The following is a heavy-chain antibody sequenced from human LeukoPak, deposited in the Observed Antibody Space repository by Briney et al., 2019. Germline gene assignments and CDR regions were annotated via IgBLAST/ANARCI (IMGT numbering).Heavy chain of an antibody. D-gene: IGHD6-19*01. CDR3: AKVGGIPVDPYFDY. Sequence: PGGSLRLSCAASGFTFDDCAMHWVRQAPGKGLEWVSGISWNSGSIGYADSVKGRFTISRDNAKNSLYLQMNSLRAEDTALYYCAKVGGIPVDPYFDYWGQGTLVTVSS. J-gene: IGHJ4*02. CDR2: ISWNSGSI. CDR1: GFTFDDCA. V-gene: IGHV3-9*01.